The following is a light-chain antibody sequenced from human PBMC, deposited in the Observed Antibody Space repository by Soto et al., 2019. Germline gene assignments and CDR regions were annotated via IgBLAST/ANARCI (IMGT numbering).Light chain of an antibody. CDR1: SSDVGGYNY. CDR3: NSHTSSSTRPYV. J-gene: IGLJ1*01. CDR2: EVG. V-gene: IGLV2-14*01. Sequence: QSALTQPASVSGSPGQSITISCTGTSSDVGGYNYVSWYQQHPGKAPKLMIYEVGNRPSGVSNRFSGSKSGNTASLTIFGLQAEDEADYYCNSHTSSSTRPYVFGTGTKVTVL.